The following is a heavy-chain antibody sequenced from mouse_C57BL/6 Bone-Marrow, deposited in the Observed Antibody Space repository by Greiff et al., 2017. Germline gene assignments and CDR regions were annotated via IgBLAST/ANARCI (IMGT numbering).Heavy chain of an antibody. J-gene: IGHJ2*01. CDR2: INPGSGGT. V-gene: IGHV1-54*01. D-gene: IGHD1-1*01. CDR1: GYAFTNYL. CDR3: ARTHYYGSSSDY. Sequence: VQLQQSGAELVRPGTSVKVSCKASGYAFTNYLIEWVKQRPGQGLEWIGVINPGSGGTKYNEKFKGKATLTADKSSSTAYMQLSSLTSEDSAVYFCARTHYYGSSSDYWGQGTTLTVSS.